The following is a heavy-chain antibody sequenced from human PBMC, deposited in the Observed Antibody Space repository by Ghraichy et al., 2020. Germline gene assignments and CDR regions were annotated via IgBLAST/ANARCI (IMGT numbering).Heavy chain of an antibody. CDR1: GFTFSDYY. Sequence: GGSLRLSCAASGFTFSDYYMSWIRQAPGKGLEWVSYISSSSSYTNYADSVKGRFTISRDNAKNSLYLQMNSLRAEDTAVYYCARHQGGFGIAAAGNFDYWGQGTLVTVSS. CDR2: ISSSSSYT. D-gene: IGHD6-13*01. J-gene: IGHJ4*02. CDR3: ARHQGGFGIAAAGNFDY. V-gene: IGHV3-11*03.